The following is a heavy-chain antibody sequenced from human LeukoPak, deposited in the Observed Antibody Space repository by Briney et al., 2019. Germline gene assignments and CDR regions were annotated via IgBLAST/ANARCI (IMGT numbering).Heavy chain of an antibody. CDR3: ATGAVGATDFDY. Sequence: ASVKVSCKVSGYTLTELSMHWVRQAPGKGLEWMGGLDPEDGETIYAQKFQGRVTMTEDTSTDTAYMELSSLRSEDTAVYYCATGAVGATDFDYWGKGTLVTVSS. CDR2: LDPEDGET. D-gene: IGHD1-26*01. J-gene: IGHJ4*02. CDR1: GYTLTELS. V-gene: IGHV1-24*01.